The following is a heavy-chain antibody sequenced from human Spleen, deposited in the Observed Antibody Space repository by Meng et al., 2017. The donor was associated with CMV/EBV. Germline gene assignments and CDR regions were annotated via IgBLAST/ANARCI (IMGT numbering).Heavy chain of an antibody. D-gene: IGHD3-22*01. Sequence: GASGFTFSDYYMSWIRQAPGKGLEWVSYLSDSGTAIYYADSVKGRFAISRDNAKNSLYLQMNSLRAEDTAVYYCARGHSYDSSALDYWGQGTLVTVSS. CDR3: ARGHSYDSSALDY. V-gene: IGHV3-11*01. CDR2: LSDSGTAI. J-gene: IGHJ4*02. CDR1: GFTFSDYY.